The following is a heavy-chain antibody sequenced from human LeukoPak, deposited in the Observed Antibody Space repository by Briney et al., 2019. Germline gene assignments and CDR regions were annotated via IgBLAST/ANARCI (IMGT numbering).Heavy chain of an antibody. V-gene: IGHV1-69*06. CDR3: ARVAAAGLYFDY. D-gene: IGHD6-13*01. J-gene: IGHJ4*02. CDR1: GGTFSSYA. Sequence: GASVKVSCKASGGTFSSYAISWVRQAPGQGLEWMGGIIPIFGTANYAQKFQGRVTITADKSTSTAYMELSSLRSEDTAVYYCARVAAAGLYFDYWGQGTLVTVSS. CDR2: IIPIFGTA.